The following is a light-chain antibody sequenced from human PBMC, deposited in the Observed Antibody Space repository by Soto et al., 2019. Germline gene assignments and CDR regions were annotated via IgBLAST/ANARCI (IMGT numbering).Light chain of an antibody. CDR1: QSISSY. J-gene: IGKJ1*01. V-gene: IGKV1-39*01. CDR3: QQSYSTPRRT. CDR2: AAS. Sequence: DLQMTQSPSSLSASVGDRVTITCRASQSISSYLNWYQQKPGKAPKLLIYAASSLQSGVPSRFSGSGSGTDFTLTISSLQPEDFATYYCQQSYSTPRRTFGQGTKVEI.